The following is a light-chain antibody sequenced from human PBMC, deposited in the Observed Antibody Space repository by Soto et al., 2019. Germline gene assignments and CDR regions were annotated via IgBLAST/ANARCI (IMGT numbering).Light chain of an antibody. CDR1: QGVSNS. V-gene: IGKV1-9*01. CDR3: QQLKTHPFT. Sequence: DIHLTRSTSFLSASVAGILGIAFRASQGVSNSLAWYQRRPGQAPRLLIYATSTLESGVPSRFSGSRSGTEFTLTISGLQSEDFATYFCQQLKTHPFTFGQGTRLEIK. CDR2: ATS. J-gene: IGKJ5*01.